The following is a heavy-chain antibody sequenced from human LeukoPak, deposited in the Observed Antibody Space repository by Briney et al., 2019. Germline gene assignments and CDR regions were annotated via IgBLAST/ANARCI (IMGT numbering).Heavy chain of an antibody. CDR1: GFTFSSYG. D-gene: IGHD3-10*01. V-gene: IGHV3-7*01. CDR2: IKQDGSEK. J-gene: IGHJ3*02. CDR3: ARDMPVLLWFGELLEENAFDI. Sequence: GGSLRLSCAASGFTFSSYGMHWVRQAPGKGLEWVANIKQDGSEKYYVDSVKGRFTISRDNAKNSLYLQMNSLRAEDTAVYYCARDMPVLLWFGELLEENAFDIWGQGTMVTVSS.